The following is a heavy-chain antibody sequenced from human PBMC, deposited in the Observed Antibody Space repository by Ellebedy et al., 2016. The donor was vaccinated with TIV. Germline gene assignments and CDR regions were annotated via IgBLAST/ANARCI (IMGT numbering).Heavy chain of an antibody. CDR3: AKVPAVVVITLYYFDY. J-gene: IGHJ4*02. CDR1: GFTFSSYA. CDR2: ISGSGGST. D-gene: IGHD3-22*01. Sequence: GESLKISCAASGFTFSSYAMSWVRQAPGKGLEWVSAISGSGGSTYYADSVKGRFTISRDNSKNTLYLQMNSLRAEDTAVYYCAKVPAVVVITLYYFDYWGQGTLVTVSS. V-gene: IGHV3-23*01.